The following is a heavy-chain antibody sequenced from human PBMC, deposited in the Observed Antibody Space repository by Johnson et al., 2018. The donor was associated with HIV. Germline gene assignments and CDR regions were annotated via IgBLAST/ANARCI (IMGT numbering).Heavy chain of an antibody. J-gene: IGHJ3*02. D-gene: IGHD6-6*01. Sequence: VQLVESGGGLVQPGGSLRLSCAASGFTVSSNYMSWVRQAPGKGLEWVSVIYSGDSTYYADSVKGRFTISRDNAKNSLYLQMNSLRAEDTALYYCAKVHSSSSLNGAFDIWGQGTMVTVSS. CDR3: AKVHSSSSLNGAFDI. CDR2: IYSGDST. CDR1: GFTVSSNY. V-gene: IGHV3-66*02.